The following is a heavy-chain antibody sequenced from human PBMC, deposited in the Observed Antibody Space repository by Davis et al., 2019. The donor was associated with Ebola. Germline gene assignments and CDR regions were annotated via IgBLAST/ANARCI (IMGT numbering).Heavy chain of an antibody. J-gene: IGHJ6*02. CDR3: ARVIGHYDFWSGSISDYGLDV. CDR1: GGSVIGYY. V-gene: IGHV4-59*02. Sequence: SETLSLTCTVSGGSVIGYYWTWIRQPPGKALECIGYIYYSGSTNYNPSLKSRVTISVDTSKNQFSLKLSSVTAADTAVYYCARVIGHYDFWSGSISDYGLDVWGQGTTVTVSS. D-gene: IGHD3-3*01. CDR2: IYYSGST.